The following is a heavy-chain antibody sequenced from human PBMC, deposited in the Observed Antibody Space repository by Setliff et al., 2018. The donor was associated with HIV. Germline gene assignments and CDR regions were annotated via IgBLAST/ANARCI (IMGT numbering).Heavy chain of an antibody. V-gene: IGHV1-46*01. J-gene: IGHJ4*02. CDR2: INPSGGST. Sequence: VASVKVSCKASGYTFTSYYMHWVRQAPGQGLEWMGIINPSGGSTSYAQKFQGRVTMTTDTSTSTAYMELRSLRSDDTAVYYCARSAHDYSPKYYFDYWGQGTLVTVSS. CDR3: ARSAHDYSPKYYFDY. D-gene: IGHD4-4*01. CDR1: GYTFTSYY.